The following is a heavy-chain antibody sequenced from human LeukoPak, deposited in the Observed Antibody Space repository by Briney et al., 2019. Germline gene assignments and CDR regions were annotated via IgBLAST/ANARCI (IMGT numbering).Heavy chain of an antibody. CDR3: ARAWNFDY. V-gene: IGHV5-51*01. CDR1: GYSFTNYW. Sequence: GESLKISCKGSGYSFTNYWIAWVRQMPGRGLEWMVIIKSSDSGTRYSPSFQGQVIIFADNSISTAYLQWSSLKASDSAMYYCARAWNFDYWGQGTLVSVS. CDR2: IKSSDSGT. J-gene: IGHJ4*02. D-gene: IGHD1-1*01.